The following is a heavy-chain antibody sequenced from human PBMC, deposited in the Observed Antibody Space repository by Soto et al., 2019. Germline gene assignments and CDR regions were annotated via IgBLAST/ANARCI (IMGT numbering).Heavy chain of an antibody. CDR2: IYYRGIA. J-gene: IGHJ4*02. Sequence: QVQLQESGPGLVKPSETLSLTCTVSGGSISTYYWSWIRQPLGKGLEWIGYIYYRGIANYNPSLKSRVTRXXDXPXXQFSLKLSSVTAADTAVYYCARGDSNAGYLDCFDNWGQGALVTVSS. D-gene: IGHD6-13*01. V-gene: IGHV4-59*01. CDR3: ARGDSNAGYLDCFDN. CDR1: GGSISTYY.